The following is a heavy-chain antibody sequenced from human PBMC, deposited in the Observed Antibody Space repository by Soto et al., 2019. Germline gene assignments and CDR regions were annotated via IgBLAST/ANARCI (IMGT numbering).Heavy chain of an antibody. J-gene: IGHJ3*02. CDR2: ISGSGGST. D-gene: IGHD3-22*01. CDR3: AKDMEGYDSSGYYADAFDI. V-gene: IGHV3-23*01. CDR1: GFTFSSYA. Sequence: EVQLLESGGGLVQPGGSLRLSCAASGFTFSSYAMSWVRQAPGKGLEWVSAISGSGGSTYYADSVKGRFTISRDNSKNTLYLQMNSLRAEDTAVYYCAKDMEGYDSSGYYADAFDIWGQGTMVTVSS.